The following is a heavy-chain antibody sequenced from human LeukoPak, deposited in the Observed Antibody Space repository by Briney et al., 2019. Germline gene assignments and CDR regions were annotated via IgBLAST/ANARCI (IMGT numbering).Heavy chain of an antibody. Sequence: GGSLRLSCAASGFSFSSFAMSWVRQAPGKGLEWVSGISGSGDTTDYADSVKGRFTISRDDSKNTLRLQMNSLRADDTAVYYCAKYRTRVQSSGWSFDYWGQGTLVTVSS. V-gene: IGHV3-23*01. CDR3: AKYRTRVQSSGWSFDY. CDR1: GFSFSSFA. D-gene: IGHD6-19*01. J-gene: IGHJ4*02. CDR2: ISGSGDTT.